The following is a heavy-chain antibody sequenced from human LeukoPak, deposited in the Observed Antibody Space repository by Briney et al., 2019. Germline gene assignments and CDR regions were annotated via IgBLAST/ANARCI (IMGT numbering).Heavy chain of an antibody. J-gene: IGHJ4*02. V-gene: IGHV4-61*02. CDR1: GGSISSGSYY. CDR2: IYTSGST. D-gene: IGHD1-14*01. CDR3: ARGATRNYFDY. Sequence: PSQTLSLTCTVSGGSISSGSYYWSWIRQPAGKGLEWIGRIYTSGSTNYNPSLKSRVTISVDTPKNQFSLKLSSVTAADTAVYYCARGATRNYFDYWGQGTLVTVSS.